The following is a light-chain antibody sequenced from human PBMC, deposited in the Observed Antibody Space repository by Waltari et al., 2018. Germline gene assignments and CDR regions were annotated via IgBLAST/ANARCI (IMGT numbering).Light chain of an antibody. CDR2: NDR. CDR1: NIGSKS. CDR3: QVWDSSSDDPWV. J-gene: IGLJ1*01. Sequence: SYVLTQPPSVSVAPGQTATINCGGNNIGSKSVPWLNQKPGQAPVLVVYNDRDRPSGIPERFSGSNSENTATLTINRVEADDEADYYCQVWDSSSDDPWVFGTGTKVTVL. V-gene: IGLV3-21*02.